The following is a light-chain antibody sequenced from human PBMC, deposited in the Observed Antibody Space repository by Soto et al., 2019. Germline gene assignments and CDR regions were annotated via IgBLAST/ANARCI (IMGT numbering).Light chain of an antibody. CDR1: SSNIGINF. CDR2: RNN. Sequence: QSVLTQPPSASGTPGQRVTISCSGSSSNIGINFVYWYQQLPGTAPKLLIYRNNQRPSGVPDRFSGAKSGTSASLAISGLRSEDEADYYCAAWDDSLSGHVVFGGGTKLPVL. CDR3: AAWDDSLSGHVV. V-gene: IGLV1-47*01. J-gene: IGLJ2*01.